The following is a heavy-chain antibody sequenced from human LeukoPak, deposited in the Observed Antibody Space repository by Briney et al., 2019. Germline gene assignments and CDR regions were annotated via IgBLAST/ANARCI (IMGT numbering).Heavy chain of an antibody. D-gene: IGHD3-3*01. J-gene: IGHJ3*02. CDR3: AKAHRRSGAFDI. Sequence: PGRSLRLSCTASGSTFSSFGIHWVRQAPGKGLEWVALISYDGSDKRYAESVKGRFTISRDNPKNTVYLQINSLRPDDTAVYYCAKAHRRSGAFDIWGQGTMVTVSS. CDR2: ISYDGSDK. CDR1: GSTFSSFG. V-gene: IGHV3-30*18.